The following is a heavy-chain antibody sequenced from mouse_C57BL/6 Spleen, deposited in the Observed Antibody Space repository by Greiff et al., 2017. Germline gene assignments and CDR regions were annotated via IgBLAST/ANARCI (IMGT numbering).Heavy chain of an antibody. D-gene: IGHD2-4*01. J-gene: IGHJ4*01. Sequence: VQLQQPGTELVKPGASVKLSCKASGYTFTSYWMHWVKQRPGQGLEWIGNINPSNGGTNYNEKFKSKATLTVDKSSSTAYMQLSSLTSEDSAVYYCARGGAYDYDDYYAMDYWGQGTSVTVSS. CDR2: INPSNGGT. CDR3: ARGGAYDYDDYYAMDY. V-gene: IGHV1-53*01. CDR1: GYTFTSYW.